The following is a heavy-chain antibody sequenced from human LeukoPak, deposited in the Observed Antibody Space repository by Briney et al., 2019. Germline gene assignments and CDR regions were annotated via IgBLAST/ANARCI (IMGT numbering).Heavy chain of an antibody. CDR1: GGTFSSYT. CDR3: ARVHDVVVPAAIRV. Sequence: ASVKVSCKASGGTFSSYTISWVRQAPGQGLEWMGRIIPILGIANYAQKFQGRVTITADKFTSTAYMELSSLRSEDTAVYYCARVHDVVVPAAIRVWGQGTTVTVSS. D-gene: IGHD2-2*01. CDR2: IIPILGIA. V-gene: IGHV1-69*02. J-gene: IGHJ6*02.